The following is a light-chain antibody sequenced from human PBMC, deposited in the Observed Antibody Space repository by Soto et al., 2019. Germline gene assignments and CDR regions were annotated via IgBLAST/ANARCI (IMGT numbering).Light chain of an antibody. CDR3: QQYGSSPWT. J-gene: IGKJ2*02. CDR2: GAS. Sequence: EIVLTQYPGTLSLSPGERATLSCRASHAVTNNFLAWYQQRPGQAPRLVIYGASSRPAGIPDRFSGSGAGTDFTLSISRLEPEEFAVYFCQQYGSSPWTFGQGTKLEIK. V-gene: IGKV3-20*01. CDR1: HAVTNNF.